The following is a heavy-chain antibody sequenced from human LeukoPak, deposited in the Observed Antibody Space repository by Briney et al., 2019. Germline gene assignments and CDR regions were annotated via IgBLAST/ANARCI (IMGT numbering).Heavy chain of an antibody. CDR1: GFTFSTYG. Sequence: GRSLRLSCAASGFTFSTYGMHWVRQAPGKGLEWVAVIANDGRDKKFRDSVKGRFTISRDNSDNTLYLQMNSLRPEDTAVYYCAKDLRPGAAGCYFDNWGQGTQVTVSS. V-gene: IGHV3-30*18. J-gene: IGHJ4*02. CDR3: AKDLRPGAAGCYFDN. CDR2: IANDGRDK. D-gene: IGHD2-15*01.